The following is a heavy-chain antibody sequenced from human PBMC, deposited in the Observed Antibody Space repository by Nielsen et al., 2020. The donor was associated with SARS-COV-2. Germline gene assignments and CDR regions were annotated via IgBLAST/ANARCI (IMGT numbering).Heavy chain of an antibody. CDR1: GFTFSSYD. CDR3: ARWGTVTTAADAFDI. CDR2: IGTAGDT. V-gene: IGHV3-13*01. Sequence: GGSLRLSCAASGFTFSSYDMHWVRQATGKGLEWVSAIGTAGDTYYPGSVKGRFTISRENAKNSLYLQMNSLRAGDTAVYYCARWGTVTTAADAFDIWGQGTMVTVSS. D-gene: IGHD4-17*01. J-gene: IGHJ3*02.